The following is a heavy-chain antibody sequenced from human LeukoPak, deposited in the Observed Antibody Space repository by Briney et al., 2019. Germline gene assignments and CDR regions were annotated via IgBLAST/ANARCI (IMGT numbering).Heavy chain of an antibody. CDR1: GGTFSSYA. CDR3: ARGYSGYATQYNWFDP. CDR2: IISIFGTA. D-gene: IGHD5-12*01. V-gene: IGHV1-69*06. J-gene: IGHJ5*02. Sequence: SVKVSCKASGGTFSSYAISWVRQAPGQGLEWMGGIISIFGTANYAQKFQGRVTITADKSTSTAYMELSSLRSEDTAVYYCARGYSGYATQYNWFDPWGQGTLVTVSS.